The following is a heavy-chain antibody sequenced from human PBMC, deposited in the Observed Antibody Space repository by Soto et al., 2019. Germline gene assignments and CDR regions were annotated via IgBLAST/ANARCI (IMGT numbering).Heavy chain of an antibody. V-gene: IGHV1-46*01. Sequence: ASVKVSCKASGYTFTSYYMHWVRQAPGQGLEWMGIINPSGGSTSYAQKFQGRVTITADESTSTAYMELSSLRSEDTAVYYCARGEVVVAATLSGYYYYGMDVWGQGTTVTVSS. CDR2: INPSGGST. D-gene: IGHD2-15*01. J-gene: IGHJ6*02. CDR1: GYTFTSYY. CDR3: ARGEVVVAATLSGYYYYGMDV.